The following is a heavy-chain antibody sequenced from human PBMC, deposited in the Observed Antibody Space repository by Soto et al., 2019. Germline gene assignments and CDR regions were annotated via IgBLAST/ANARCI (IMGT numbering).Heavy chain of an antibody. CDR1: GFTFSSYA. Sequence: GGSLRLSCAASGFTFSSYAMSWVRQAPGKGLEWVSAISGSGGSTYYADSVKGRFTISRDNSKNTLYLQMNSLRAEDTAVYYCAKDNEEPAAINSKVATIRFGRGVYYFDYWGQGTLVTVSS. CDR3: AKDNEEPAAINSKVATIRFGRGVYYFDY. D-gene: IGHD5-12*01. J-gene: IGHJ4*02. CDR2: ISGSGGST. V-gene: IGHV3-23*01.